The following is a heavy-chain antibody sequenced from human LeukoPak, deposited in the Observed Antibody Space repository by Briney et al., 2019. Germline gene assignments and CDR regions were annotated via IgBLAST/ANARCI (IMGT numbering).Heavy chain of an antibody. J-gene: IGHJ4*02. D-gene: IGHD1-26*01. CDR3: AKDLPWMGATADY. CDR2: ISGSGGST. CDR1: GFTFSSYA. V-gene: IGHV3-23*01. Sequence: PGGSLRLSCAASGFTFSSYAMSWVCQAPGKGLEWVSAISGSGGSTYYADSVKGRFTISRDNSKNTLYLQMNSLRAEETAVYYCAKDLPWMGATADYWGQGTLVTVSS.